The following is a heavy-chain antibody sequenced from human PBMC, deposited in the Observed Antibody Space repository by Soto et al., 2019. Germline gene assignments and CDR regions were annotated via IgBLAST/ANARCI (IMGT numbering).Heavy chain of an antibody. CDR3: AKDESYYDFWSGYYTNAFDI. Sequence: QTGGSLRLSCAASGFTFSSYAMSWVRQAPGKGLEWVSAISGSGGSTYYADSVKGRFTISRDNSKNTLYLQMNSLRAEDTAVYYCAKDESYYDFWSGYYTNAFDIWGQGTMVTVSS. CDR2: ISGSGGST. CDR1: GFTFSSYA. D-gene: IGHD3-3*01. V-gene: IGHV3-23*01. J-gene: IGHJ3*02.